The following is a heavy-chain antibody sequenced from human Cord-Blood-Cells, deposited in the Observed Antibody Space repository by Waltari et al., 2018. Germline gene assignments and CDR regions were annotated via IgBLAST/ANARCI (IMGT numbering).Heavy chain of an antibody. CDR3: ARGSAVLLWFGESDAFDI. J-gene: IGHJ3*02. CDR2: INHSGST. D-gene: IGHD3-10*01. V-gene: IGHV4-34*01. CDR1: GGSFSGYY. Sequence: QVQLQQWGAGLLKPSETLSLTCAVYGGSFSGYYWSWFRQPPGKGLEWIGEINHSGSTNDNPTLKVRVAISVDTSKNQFSLKLSSVTAADTAVYYCARGSAVLLWFGESDAFDIWGQGTMVTVSS.